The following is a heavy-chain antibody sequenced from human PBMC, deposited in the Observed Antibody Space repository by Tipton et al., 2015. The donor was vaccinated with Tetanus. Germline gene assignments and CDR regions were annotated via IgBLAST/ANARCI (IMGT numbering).Heavy chain of an antibody. CDR2: VDPEDGET. Sequence: EVQLVQSGAEVKKPGATVKISCKVSGYTFTDYYIHWVQQAPGKGLEWLGLVDPEDGETIYAAKFQGRVTITADTSTDTGYMELGSLRSEDTAVYYCAIGALGSMSYFDYWGQGTLVTVSS. CDR1: GYTFTDYY. CDR3: AIGALGSMSYFDY. V-gene: IGHV1-69-2*01. D-gene: IGHD3-16*01. J-gene: IGHJ4*02.